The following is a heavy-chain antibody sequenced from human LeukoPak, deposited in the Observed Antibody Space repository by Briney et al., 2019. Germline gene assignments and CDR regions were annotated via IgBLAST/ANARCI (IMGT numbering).Heavy chain of an antibody. V-gene: IGHV3-23*01. CDR1: GFTFSSYV. D-gene: IGHD3-10*01. CDR2: ISSSGGST. CDR3: AKSGYYGSGGYSKDHFDY. J-gene: IGHJ4*02. Sequence: GSLRLSCAASGFTFSSYVMSWVRQAPGKGLEWLSGISSSGGSTYYADSVKGRFTISRDNSKNTLYLQMNSLRAEDTAVYYCAKSGYYGSGGYSKDHFDYWGQGALVTVSS.